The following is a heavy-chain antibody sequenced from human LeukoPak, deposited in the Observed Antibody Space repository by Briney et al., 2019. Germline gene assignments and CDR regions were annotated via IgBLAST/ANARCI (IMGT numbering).Heavy chain of an antibody. J-gene: IGHJ4*02. CDR3: ARGSGSGSYYPRFDY. D-gene: IGHD3-10*01. Sequence: GGSLRLSCAASGFTFSSYSMNWVRQVPGKGLEWVPSISSSSDYIYYADSVKGRFTISRDNAKNSLYVQMNSLRAEDTAVYYCARGSGSGSYYPRFDYWGQGTVVTVSS. CDR1: GFTFSSYS. CDR2: ISSSSDYI. V-gene: IGHV3-21*01.